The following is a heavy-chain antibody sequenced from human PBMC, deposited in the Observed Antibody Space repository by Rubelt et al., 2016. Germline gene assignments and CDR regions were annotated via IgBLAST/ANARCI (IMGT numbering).Heavy chain of an antibody. V-gene: IGHV4-34*01. CDR2: INHSGST. Sequence: QVQLQQWGAGLLKPSETLSLTCAVYGGSFSGYYWSWIRQPPGKGLEWIGEINHSGSTNYNPSLKSRVTVAVDTSKNQFSRKLSAVTAADTAVYYCARGGRYYGSWSYQRHNWFDPWGQGTLVTVSS. CDR1: GGSFSGYY. D-gene: IGHD3-10*01. J-gene: IGHJ5*02. CDR3: ARGGRYYGSWSYQRHNWFDP.